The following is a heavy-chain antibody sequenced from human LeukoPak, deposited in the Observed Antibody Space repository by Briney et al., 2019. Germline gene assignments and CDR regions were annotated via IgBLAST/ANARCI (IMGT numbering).Heavy chain of an antibody. V-gene: IGHV3-15*01. CDR1: GFTFSNAW. J-gene: IGHJ4*02. CDR2: IKSKTGGGTT. D-gene: IGHD6-13*01. Sequence: GGSLRLSCAASGFTFSNAWMSWVRQAPGKGLEWVGRIKSKTGGGTTDYAAPVKGRFTIPRDDSKNTLYLQMNSLKTEDTAVYYCTTYSSSWEFDYWGQGTLVTVSS. CDR3: TTYSSSWEFDY.